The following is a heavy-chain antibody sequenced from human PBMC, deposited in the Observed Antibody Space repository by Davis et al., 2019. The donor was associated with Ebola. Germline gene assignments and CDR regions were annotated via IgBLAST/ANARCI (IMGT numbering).Heavy chain of an antibody. CDR2: IYNTGTT. J-gene: IGHJ6*03. Sequence: SETLSLTCTVSGGSISSYYWSWIRQPPGKGVEWIAYIYNTGTTKYNPSLKSRVTISVDTSKNQFSLKLSSVTAADTAVYYCARGDDYPFFMDVWGKGTTVTVSS. V-gene: IGHV4-59*01. D-gene: IGHD3-16*01. CDR3: ARGDDYPFFMDV. CDR1: GGSISSYY.